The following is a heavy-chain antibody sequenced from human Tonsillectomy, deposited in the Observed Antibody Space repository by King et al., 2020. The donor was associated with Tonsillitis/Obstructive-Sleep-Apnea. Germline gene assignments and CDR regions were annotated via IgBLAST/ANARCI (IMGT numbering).Heavy chain of an antibody. Sequence: ITLKESGPTLVKPPQTLTLTCTFSGFSLSASGVGVGWIRQPPGKALEWLAFIYWDDDKRYSPSLKSRLTITKDTSKNQVVLTMTNMDPVDTATYYCAHSRKSRIFGVVIPFDYWGQGTLVTVSS. D-gene: IGHD3-3*02. V-gene: IGHV2-5*02. CDR2: IYWDDDK. CDR3: AHSRKSRIFGVVIPFDY. CDR1: GFSLSASGVG. J-gene: IGHJ4*02.